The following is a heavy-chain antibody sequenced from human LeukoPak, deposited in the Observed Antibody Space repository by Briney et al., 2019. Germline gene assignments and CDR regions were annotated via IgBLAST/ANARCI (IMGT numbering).Heavy chain of an antibody. J-gene: IGHJ6*03. Sequence: ASVKVSCKASGYTFTGYYMHWVRQAPGQGLEWMGRINPNSGGTNYAQKFQGRVTMTRDTSISTAYMELSRLRSDDTAVYYCARSDILTGYAYYYYYYYMDVWGKGTTVTVSS. CDR2: INPNSGGT. D-gene: IGHD3-9*01. V-gene: IGHV1-2*06. CDR1: GYTFTGYY. CDR3: ARSDILTGYAYYYYYYYMDV.